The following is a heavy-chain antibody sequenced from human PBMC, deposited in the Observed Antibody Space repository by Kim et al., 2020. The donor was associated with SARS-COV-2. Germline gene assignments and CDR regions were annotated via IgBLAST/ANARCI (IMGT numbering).Heavy chain of an antibody. CDR2: IYSGGST. V-gene: IGHV3-53*01. CDR3: AGITVGATAWDGMDV. J-gene: IGHJ6*02. CDR1: GFTVSSNY. Sequence: GGSLRLSCAASGFTVSSNYMSWVRQAPGKGLEWVSVIYSGGSTYYADSVKGRFTISRDNSKNTLYLQMNSLRAEDTAVYYCAGITVGATAWDGMDVWGQGTTVTVSS. D-gene: IGHD1-26*01.